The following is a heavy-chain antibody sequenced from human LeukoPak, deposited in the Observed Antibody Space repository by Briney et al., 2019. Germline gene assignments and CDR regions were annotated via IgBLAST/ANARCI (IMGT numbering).Heavy chain of an antibody. V-gene: IGHV3-30*02. D-gene: IGHD3/OR15-3a*01. CDR3: AKVGLDSNWFDP. J-gene: IGHJ5*02. Sequence: PGGSLRLSCAASGFTFSSYGMHWVRQAPGKGLEWVAFIRYDGSNKYYADSVKGRFTISRDNSKNTLYLQMNSLRAEDTAVYYCAKVGLDSNWFDPWGQGTLVTVSS. CDR1: GFTFSSYG. CDR2: IRYDGSNK.